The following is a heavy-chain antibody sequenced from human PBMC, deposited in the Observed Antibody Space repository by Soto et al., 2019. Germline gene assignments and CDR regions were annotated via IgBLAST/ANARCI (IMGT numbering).Heavy chain of an antibody. V-gene: IGHV1-69*13. D-gene: IGHD1-26*01. J-gene: IGHJ6*02. CDR3: AKVRYSTPMGYYYGMDV. CDR2: IIPVFGTA. Sequence: SVKVSCKASRVAFNKFIVTWVRQAPGLGLEWVGGIIPVFGTANYAQKFQGRVTITADESTSTSYMEVNNLRSEDTAVYYCAKVRYSTPMGYYYGMDVWGQGTTVTVSS. CDR1: RVAFNKFI.